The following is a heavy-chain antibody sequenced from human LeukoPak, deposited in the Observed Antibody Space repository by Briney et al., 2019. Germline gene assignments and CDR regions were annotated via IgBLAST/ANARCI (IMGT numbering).Heavy chain of an antibody. CDR2: TYYRSKWYN. CDR1: GDSVSSDSAA. CDR3: ARGGYYDSSGNFDY. D-gene: IGHD3-22*01. J-gene: IGHJ4*02. Sequence: SQTLSLTCAISGDSVSSDSAAWNWIRPSPSSGLEWLGRTYYRSKWYNDYAVSVKSRITINPDTSKNQFSPQLNSVTPEDTAVYYCARGGYYDSSGNFDYWGQGTLVTVSS. V-gene: IGHV6-1*01.